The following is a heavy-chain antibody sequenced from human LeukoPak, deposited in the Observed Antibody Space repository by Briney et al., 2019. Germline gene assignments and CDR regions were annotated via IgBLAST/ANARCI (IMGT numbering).Heavy chain of an antibody. CDR2: IYYSGST. V-gene: IGHV4-30-4*08. D-gene: IGHD5-12*01. CDR1: GGSISSGDYY. CDR3: ARDYGEGSGYDYEPYYGMDV. J-gene: IGHJ6*02. Sequence: KTSETLSLTCTVSGGSISSGDYYWSWIRQPPGKGLEWIGYIYYSGSTYYNPSLKSRVTISVDTSKNQFSLKLSSVTAADTAVYYCARDYGEGSGYDYEPYYGMDVWGQGTLVTVSS.